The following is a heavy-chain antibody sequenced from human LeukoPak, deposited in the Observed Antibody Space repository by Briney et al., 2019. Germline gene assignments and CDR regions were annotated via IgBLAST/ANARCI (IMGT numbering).Heavy chain of an antibody. V-gene: IGHV1-18*01. CDR1: GYTFTSYG. Sequence: ASVRVSCKASGYTFTSYGISWVRQAPGQGLEWMGWISAYNGNTNYAQKLQGRVTMTTDTSTSTAYMELRSLRSDDTAVYYCARGSLYGSGELLASFDYWGQGTLVTVSS. D-gene: IGHD3-10*01. J-gene: IGHJ4*02. CDR2: ISAYNGNT. CDR3: ARGSLYGSGELLASFDY.